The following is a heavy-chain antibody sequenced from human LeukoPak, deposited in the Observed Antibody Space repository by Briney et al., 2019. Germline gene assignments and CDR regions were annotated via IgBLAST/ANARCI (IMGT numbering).Heavy chain of an antibody. CDR2: MNPNSGNT. D-gene: IGHD5-12*01. CDR3: ARDIVATNGGLYGVDV. V-gene: IGHV1-8*01. CDR1: GYTFTSYD. Sequence: ASVKVSCKASGYTFTSYDINWVRQATGQGLEWMGWMNPNSGNTGYAQKFQGRVTMTRNTSISTAYMELSSLRSEDTAVYYCARDIVATNGGLYGVDVWGQGTTVTVSS. J-gene: IGHJ6*02.